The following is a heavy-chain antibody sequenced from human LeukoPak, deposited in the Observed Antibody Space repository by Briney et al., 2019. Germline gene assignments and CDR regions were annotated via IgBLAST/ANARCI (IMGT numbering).Heavy chain of an antibody. D-gene: IGHD3-10*01. J-gene: IGHJ4*02. V-gene: IGHV1-18*01. Sequence: GASVKVSCKTSGYSFSNYGISWVRQAPGQGLEWMGRIGRVTSNSGDVTYAPKFQDRVTMTTDTSTTTAYRGLRSLRFDDTAVYFCARYNSLFRGVTTSDYWGQGTLVTVSS. CDR3: ARYNSLFRGVTTSDY. CDR2: IGRVTSNSGDV. CDR1: GYSFSNYG.